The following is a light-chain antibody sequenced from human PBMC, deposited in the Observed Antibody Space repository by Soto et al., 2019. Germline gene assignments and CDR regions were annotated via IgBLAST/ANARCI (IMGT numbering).Light chain of an antibody. V-gene: IGLV2-23*02. J-gene: IGLJ1*01. CDR3: CSYAGVNTFYV. Sequence: QSVLTQPASVSGSPGQSITISCTGTSGDVGSYNLVSWYQQHPGKAPKLMIYGVSKRPSGVSDRFSGSKSGDTASLTISGLQAEDEADYYCCSYAGVNTFYVFGTGTKVTVL. CDR1: SGDVGSYNL. CDR2: GVS.